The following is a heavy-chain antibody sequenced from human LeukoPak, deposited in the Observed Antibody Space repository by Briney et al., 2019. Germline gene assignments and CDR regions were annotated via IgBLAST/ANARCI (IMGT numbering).Heavy chain of an antibody. J-gene: IGHJ3*02. V-gene: IGHV4-30-2*01. CDR2: IYHSGST. CDR1: GGSISSGGYY. Sequence: PSETLSLTCTVSGGSISSGGYYWSWIRQPPGKGLEWIGYIYHSGSTYYNPSLKSRVTISVDRSKNQFSLKLSSVTAADTAVYYCARDYGLSRFIDAFDIWGQGTMVTVSS. D-gene: IGHD3-16*01. CDR3: ARDYGLSRFIDAFDI.